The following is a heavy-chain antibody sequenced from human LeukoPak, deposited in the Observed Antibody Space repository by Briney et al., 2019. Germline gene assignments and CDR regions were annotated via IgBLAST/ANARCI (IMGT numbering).Heavy chain of an antibody. CDR3: ARGLSSSGYDSNAFDI. J-gene: IGHJ3*02. CDR2: ISGSGGST. V-gene: IGHV3-23*01. D-gene: IGHD5-12*01. CDR1: GFTFSSYA. Sequence: GGSLRLSCAASGFTFSSYAMSWVRQAPGKGLEWVSAISGSGGSTYYADSVKGRFTISRDNSKNTLYLQMNSLRAEDTAVYYCARGLSSSGYDSNAFDIWGQGTMVTVSS.